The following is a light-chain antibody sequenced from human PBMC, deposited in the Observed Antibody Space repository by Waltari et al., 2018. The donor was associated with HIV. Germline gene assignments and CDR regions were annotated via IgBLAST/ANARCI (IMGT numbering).Light chain of an antibody. CDR1: HSVSSD. V-gene: IGKV3-15*01. J-gene: IGKJ2*01. CDR2: GAS. Sequence: EVVMTQSPATLSVSPGERATLSCRASHSVSSDIAWYQHKPGQAPRLLIYGASTRATTIPPRFSGSGSGTQFTLTISSLQSEDFAVYYCQQYLGWARTFGQGTKLEIK. CDR3: QQYLGWART.